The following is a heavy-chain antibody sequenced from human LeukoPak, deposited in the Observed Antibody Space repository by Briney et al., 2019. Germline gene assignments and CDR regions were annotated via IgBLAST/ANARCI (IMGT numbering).Heavy chain of an antibody. V-gene: IGHV3-23*01. J-gene: IGHJ4*02. CDR3: AKDPLNTVMVSPTFDY. CDR2: ISGSGDDT. CDR1: GFTFSSYW. Sequence: GGSLRLSCAASGFTFSSYWMSWVRQAPGKGLEWVSGISGSGDDTYYAASVKGRFIVSRDTSKNTLYLQMNSLRAEDTAVYYCAKDPLNTVMVSPTFDYWGQGTLVTVSS. D-gene: IGHD5-18*01.